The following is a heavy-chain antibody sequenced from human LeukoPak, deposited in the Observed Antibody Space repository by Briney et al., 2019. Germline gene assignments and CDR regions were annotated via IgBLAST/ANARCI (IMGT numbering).Heavy chain of an antibody. D-gene: IGHD3-22*01. Sequence: GSLRLSCAASGFTFSDAWMTWVRQAPGKGLEWIGEIYHSGSTNYNPSLKSRVTISVDKSKNQFSLKLSSVTAADTAVYYCAKSNGYGLIDIWGQGTMVTVSS. V-gene: IGHV4-4*02. J-gene: IGHJ3*02. CDR1: GFTFSDAW. CDR2: IYHSGST. CDR3: AKSNGYGLIDI.